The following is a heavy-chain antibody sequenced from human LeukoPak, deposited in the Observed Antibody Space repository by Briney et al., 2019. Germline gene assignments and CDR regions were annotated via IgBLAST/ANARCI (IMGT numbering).Heavy chain of an antibody. D-gene: IGHD6-19*01. Sequence: TGGSLRLSCAASGFTFSSYDMHWVRQATGKGLEWVSAIGTAGDTYYPGSVKGRFTISRENAKNSLYLQMNSLRAEDTAVYYCARDPEEYSGWSHNPQYYFDYWGQGTLVTVSS. CDR3: ARDPEEYSGWSHNPQYYFDY. CDR2: IGTAGDT. V-gene: IGHV3-13*01. J-gene: IGHJ4*02. CDR1: GFTFSSYD.